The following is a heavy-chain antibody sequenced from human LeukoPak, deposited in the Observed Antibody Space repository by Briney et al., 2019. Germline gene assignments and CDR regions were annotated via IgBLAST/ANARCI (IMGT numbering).Heavy chain of an antibody. Sequence: SQTLSLTPAISGDSVSSNSAAWNWIRGLEWLGRTYYRSKWYNDYAVSVKSRITINPDTSKNQFSLQLNSVTPEDTAVYYCSRDLLCTRWYYFDYWAERPRVTVSS. J-gene: IGHJ4*02. CDR1: GDSVSSNSAA. CDR3: SRDLLCTRWYYFDY. CDR2: TYYRSKWYN. V-gene: IGHV6-1*01. D-gene: IGHD2-8*01.